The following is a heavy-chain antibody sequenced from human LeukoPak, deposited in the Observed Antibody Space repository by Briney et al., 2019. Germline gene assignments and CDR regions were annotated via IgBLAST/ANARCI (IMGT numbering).Heavy chain of an antibody. CDR3: AKDQVGATRVNWFDP. V-gene: IGHV3-23*01. Sequence: GGSLRLSCAASGFTFSSYAMSWVRQAPGKGLEWVSAISGSGGCTYYADSVKGRFTISRDNSKNTLYLEMNSLRAEDTAVYYCAKDQVGATRVNWFDPWGQGTLVTVSS. D-gene: IGHD1-26*01. J-gene: IGHJ5*02. CDR2: ISGSGGCT. CDR1: GFTFSSYA.